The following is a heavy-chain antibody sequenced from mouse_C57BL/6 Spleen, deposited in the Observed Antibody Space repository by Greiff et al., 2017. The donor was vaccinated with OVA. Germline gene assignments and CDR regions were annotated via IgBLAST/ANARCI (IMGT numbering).Heavy chain of an antibody. CDR3: ARFYDYDLYYFDY. CDR1: GYTFTSYW. J-gene: IGHJ2*01. V-gene: IGHV1-72*01. CDR2: IDPNSGGT. D-gene: IGHD2-4*01. Sequence: QQSCKASGYTFTSYWMHWVKQRPGRGLEWIGRIDPNSGGTKYNEKFKSKATLTVDKPSSTAYMQLSSLTSEDSAVYYCARFYDYDLYYFDYWGQGTTLTVSS.